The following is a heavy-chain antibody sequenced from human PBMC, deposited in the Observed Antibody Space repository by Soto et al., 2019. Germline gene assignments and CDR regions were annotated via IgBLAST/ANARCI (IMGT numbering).Heavy chain of an antibody. Sequence: ASVKVSCKPSGGTFSSYDISWVRQAPGQRLEWMGWINAGNGNTKYSQKFQGRVTITRDTSASTAYMELSSLRSEDTAVYYCARLCSSTSCYGAFDIWGQGTMVTVSS. CDR2: INAGNGNT. J-gene: IGHJ3*02. D-gene: IGHD2-2*01. CDR1: GGTFSSYD. V-gene: IGHV1-3*01. CDR3: ARLCSSTSCYGAFDI.